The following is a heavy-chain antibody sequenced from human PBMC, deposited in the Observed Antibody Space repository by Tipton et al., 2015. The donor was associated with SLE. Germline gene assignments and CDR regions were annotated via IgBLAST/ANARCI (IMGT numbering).Heavy chain of an antibody. J-gene: IGHJ5*02. V-gene: IGHV4-30-2*01. CDR2: ILHSGST. Sequence: TLSLTCAVSGGSMNSGGYSWNWIRQPPGKGLEWIGYILHSGSTYYNPSLQSRVTISVDTSKNQFSLRLSSVTAADTAVYYCVRHTAEWFDPWGQGAQVTVPS. CDR1: GGSMNSGGYS. CDR3: VRHTAEWFDP. D-gene: IGHD4-17*01.